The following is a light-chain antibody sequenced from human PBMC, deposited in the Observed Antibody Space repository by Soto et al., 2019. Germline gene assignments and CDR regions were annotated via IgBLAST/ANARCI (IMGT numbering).Light chain of an antibody. Sequence: EIVLTQSPASLSLSPGERATLCRRASQSVSSYLAWYQQKPGQAPRLLSYDASNRATGIQARCSGSGSGTDFPLTISTLAPEDFAVYYCQQRSNWPLTLRGGTKV. CDR1: QSVSSY. J-gene: IGKJ4*01. CDR3: QQRSNWPLT. CDR2: DAS. V-gene: IGKV3-11*01.